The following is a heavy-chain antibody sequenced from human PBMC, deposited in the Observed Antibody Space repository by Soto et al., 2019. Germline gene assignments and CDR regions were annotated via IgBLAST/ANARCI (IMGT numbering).Heavy chain of an antibody. D-gene: IGHD3-22*01. CDR3: AAARGDLSGYYFDY. V-gene: IGHV3-23*01. Sequence: PGGSLRLSCAASGFSFAGYAVAWVRQAPGKGLEWVSTVSGGGGSTYYADSVKGRFTISRDNSGNTVYLQMNSLNAGDTAVYYCAAARGDLSGYYFDYWGQGTLVTVS. CDR2: VSGGGGST. CDR1: GFSFAGYA. J-gene: IGHJ4*02.